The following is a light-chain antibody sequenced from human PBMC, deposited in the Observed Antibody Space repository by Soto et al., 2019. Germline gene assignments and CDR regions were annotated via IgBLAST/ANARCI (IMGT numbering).Light chain of an antibody. J-gene: IGKJ1*01. V-gene: IGKV1-5*01. Sequence: DVHMPQSPSTLSASVGDRVTITCRASQSLSRWLAWYQQKPGKAPKLLIYDDSSLESGVPSRFSGSASGTEFTLTISSLQPDDFATYYCQQYQTLWTFGQGTKVDI. CDR1: QSLSRW. CDR2: DDS. CDR3: QQYQTLWT.